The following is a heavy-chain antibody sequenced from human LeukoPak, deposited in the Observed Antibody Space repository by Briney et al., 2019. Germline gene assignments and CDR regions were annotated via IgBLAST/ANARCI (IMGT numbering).Heavy chain of an antibody. V-gene: IGHV4-59*01. D-gene: IGHD2/OR15-2a*01. CDR1: GGSIRNDY. J-gene: IGHJ4*02. CDR2: INYSGST. Sequence: PSETLSLTCAVSGGSIRNDYWSWIRQPPGKGLEWIAYINYSGSTNYNPSLESRVTISVDTSKNLFSLKFTSVTAADTAVYYCARATTLVLDYWGQGTLVTVSS. CDR3: ARATTLVLDY.